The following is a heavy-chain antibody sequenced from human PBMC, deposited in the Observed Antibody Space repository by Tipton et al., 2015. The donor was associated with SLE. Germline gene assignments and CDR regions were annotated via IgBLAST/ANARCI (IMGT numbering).Heavy chain of an antibody. V-gene: IGHV3-11*01. CDR3: AKLTRLRGFVLVPAAKHLDY. CDR1: GFTFSDYY. CDR2: ISSSGGTI. Sequence: GSLRLSCAASGFTFSDYYMSWIRQAPGKGLEWVSYISSSGGTIYYADSVKGRFTISRDNAKTSLYLQMNSLTAEDTAVYYCAKLTRLRGFVLVPAAKHLDYWGQGTLVTVSS. D-gene: IGHD2-2*01. J-gene: IGHJ4*02.